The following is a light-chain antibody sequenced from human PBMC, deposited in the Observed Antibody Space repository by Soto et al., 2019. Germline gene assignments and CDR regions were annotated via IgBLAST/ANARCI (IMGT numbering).Light chain of an antibody. CDR3: QQYYSTPLT. CDR1: QSVLYSSNNKNY. V-gene: IGKV4-1*01. Sequence: DIVMTQSPDSLAVSLGERATINCKSSQSVLYSSNNKNYLAWYQQKPGQPPKLLIYWASTRESVVPDRFSGSGSGTDFTLNISSPQAEDVAVYYCQQYYSTPLTFGPGTKVDIK. J-gene: IGKJ3*01. CDR2: WAS.